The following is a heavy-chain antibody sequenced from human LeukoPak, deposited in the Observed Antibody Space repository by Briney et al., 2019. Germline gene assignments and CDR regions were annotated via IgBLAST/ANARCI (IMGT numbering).Heavy chain of an antibody. J-gene: IGHJ4*02. CDR3: ARDRSEGFDY. Sequence: ASVKVSCKASGYTFTDYYTHWVRQAPGQGLEWMGWINPNSGDTNYAQKFQGRVTMTRDTSISTAYLELSGLRSGDTAVYYCARDRSEGFDYWGQGTLVTVSS. CDR1: GYTFTDYY. D-gene: IGHD3-3*01. CDR2: INPNSGDT. V-gene: IGHV1-2*02.